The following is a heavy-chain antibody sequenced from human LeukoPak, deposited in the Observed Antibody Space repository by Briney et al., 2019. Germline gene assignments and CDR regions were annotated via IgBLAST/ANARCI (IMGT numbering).Heavy chain of an antibody. CDR2: ISNSDGNT. Sequence: PGGSLRLSCAASGFTFSSYAMSWVRQAPGKGLEWVSTISNSDGNTYYADSVKGRFTISRDNSKNTLYLRIYTLTAEDTAIYYCAKATGNLGNWGQGTQVTVSS. CDR1: GFTFSSYA. J-gene: IGHJ4*02. V-gene: IGHV3-23*01. CDR3: AKATGNLGN. D-gene: IGHD1-1*01.